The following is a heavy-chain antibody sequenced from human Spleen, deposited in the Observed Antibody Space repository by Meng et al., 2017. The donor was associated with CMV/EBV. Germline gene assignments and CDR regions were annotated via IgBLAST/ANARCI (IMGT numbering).Heavy chain of an antibody. CDR1: GYSMNSGCH. Sequence: SETLSLTCTVSGYSMNSGCHWSWIRQPPGKGLEWLGYISNSGRTNYNPSLKSRVTISVDTSKNQFSLKLSSVTAADTAVYYCARVYPVFRIGPNGYFDYWGQGTLVTVSS. CDR3: ARVYPVFRIGPNGYFDY. CDR2: ISNSGRT. J-gene: IGHJ4*02. V-gene: IGHV4-59*12. D-gene: IGHD2-15*01.